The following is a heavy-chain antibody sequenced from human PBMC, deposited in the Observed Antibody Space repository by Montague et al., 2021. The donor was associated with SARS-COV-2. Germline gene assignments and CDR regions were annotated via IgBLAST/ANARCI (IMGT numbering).Heavy chain of an antibody. CDR2: MYYSGST. Sequence: SETLSLTCTVSGGSVSSSSYYWGWIRQPPGKGLEWIGSMYYSGSTYYNPSLKSRVTSSVDTSKNQFSLKLTSATAADTAVYYCATQVEVATITGDYFDSGGRETRAP. CDR1: GGSVSSSSYY. V-gene: IGHV4-39*07. D-gene: IGHD5-24*01. CDR3: ATQVEVATITGDYFDS. J-gene: IGHJ4*02.